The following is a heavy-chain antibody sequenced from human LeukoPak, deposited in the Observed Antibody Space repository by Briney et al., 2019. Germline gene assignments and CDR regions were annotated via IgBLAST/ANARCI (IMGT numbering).Heavy chain of an antibody. CDR3: AKEHDYSNAAPEWGFDS. J-gene: IGHJ4*02. CDR1: GFTFSNYA. V-gene: IGHV3-23*01. CDR2: ISGSSSHT. Sequence: PGGSLRLSCAASGFTFSNYAMTWVRQAPGKGLEWVSGISGSSSHTMDADSVRGRFTISRDNTRNTLYLHMNSLRAEDTALYYCAKEHDYSNAAPEWGFDSWGQGTLVTVSS. D-gene: IGHD3-3*01.